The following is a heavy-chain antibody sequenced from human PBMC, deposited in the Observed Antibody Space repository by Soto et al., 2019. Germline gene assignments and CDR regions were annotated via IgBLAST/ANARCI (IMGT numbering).Heavy chain of an antibody. CDR2: IDSDGSST. J-gene: IGHJ4*02. V-gene: IGHV3-74*01. CDR3: AKDGRLGQFDY. D-gene: IGHD1-1*01. Sequence: EVQLVESGGGLVQPGGSLRLSCAASGFTLRGYWMLWVRQAPGKGLVWVSRIDSDGSSTSSAASVKGRFTISRDNAKNTLYLQMNSLRAEDTAVYYCAKDGRLGQFDYWGQGTLVTASS. CDR1: GFTLRGYW.